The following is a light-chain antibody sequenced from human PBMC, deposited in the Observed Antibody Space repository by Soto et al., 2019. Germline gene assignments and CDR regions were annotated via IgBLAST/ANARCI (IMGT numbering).Light chain of an antibody. CDR2: EVS. CDR3: SSYTRSATWV. CDR1: SSDVGGYNY. V-gene: IGLV2-14*01. Sequence: QSALTQPASVSGSPGQSITISCTGTSSDVGGYNYVSWYQQHPGKAPKLMVYEVSNRPSGVSNRFSGFKSGNTASLTISGLQTEDEADYYCSSYTRSATWVFGGGTKLTGL. J-gene: IGLJ3*02.